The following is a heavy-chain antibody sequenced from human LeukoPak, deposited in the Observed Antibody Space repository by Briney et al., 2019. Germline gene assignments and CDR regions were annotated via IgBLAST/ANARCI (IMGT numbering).Heavy chain of an antibody. CDR1: GYTFTDDY. V-gene: IGHV1-2*02. CDR2: INPLTGFT. D-gene: IGHD6-13*01. Sequence: ASVKVSCKASGYTFTDDYMHWVRQAPGQGLEWMGWINPLTGFTNYAQKFQGRVTMTRDTSISTAYMEVRGLRFDDTAVYYCAPTPEAYTSNWNVWGQGTLVTVSS. J-gene: IGHJ4*02. CDR3: APTPEAYTSNWNV.